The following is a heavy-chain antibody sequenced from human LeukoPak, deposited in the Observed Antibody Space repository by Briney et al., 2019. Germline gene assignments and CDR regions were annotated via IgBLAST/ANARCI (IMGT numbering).Heavy chain of an antibody. J-gene: IGHJ4*02. CDR3: ARDLIVGTTYFDY. D-gene: IGHD1-26*01. CDR2: ISSSSSTI. CDR1: GSTFSTYN. Sequence: GGSLRLSCAASGSTFSTYNMNWVRQAPGKGLEWISYISSSSSTIYYADSVKGRFTISRDNAKNSLFLQMNSLRAEDTAVYYCARDLIVGTTYFDYWGQGTLVTVSS. V-gene: IGHV3-48*04.